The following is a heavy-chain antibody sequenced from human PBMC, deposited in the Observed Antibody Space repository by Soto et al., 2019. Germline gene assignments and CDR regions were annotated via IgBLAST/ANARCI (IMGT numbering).Heavy chain of an antibody. Sequence: SETLSLTCTVSGGSISSSSYYWGWIRQPPGKGLEWIGSIYYSGSTYYNPSLKSRVTISVDTPKNQFSLKLSSVTAADTAVYYCARLTEELLSAYFDYWGQGTLVTVSS. CDR2: IYYSGST. CDR1: GGSISSSSYY. V-gene: IGHV4-39*01. D-gene: IGHD1-26*01. J-gene: IGHJ4*02. CDR3: ARLTEELLSAYFDY.